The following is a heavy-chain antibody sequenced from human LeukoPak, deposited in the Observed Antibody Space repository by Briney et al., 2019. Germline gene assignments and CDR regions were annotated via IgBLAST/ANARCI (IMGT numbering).Heavy chain of an antibody. V-gene: IGHV3-66*01. Sequence: PGGSLRLSCAASGFTVSSNYMSWVRQAPGKGLEWVSVIYSGGSTYYADSVKGRFTISRDNAKNTLYLQMNSLRAGDTAVYYCAREGFCGGDCPGYFDLWGRGTLVTVSS. CDR1: GFTVSSNY. J-gene: IGHJ2*01. CDR2: IYSGGST. CDR3: AREGFCGGDCPGYFDL. D-gene: IGHD2-21*02.